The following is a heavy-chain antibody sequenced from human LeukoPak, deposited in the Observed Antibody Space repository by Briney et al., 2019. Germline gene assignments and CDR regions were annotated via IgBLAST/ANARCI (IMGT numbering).Heavy chain of an antibody. D-gene: IGHD3-22*01. Sequence: GRSLRLSCAASGFTFSSYDMTWVRQAPGKGLEWVSAISGSGSGGSTYYADSLKGRFTISRDNAKNSLYLQMNSLRAEDTAVYYCVRVRYDSSGFYSIFDYWGQGTLVTVSS. CDR3: VRVRYDSSGFYSIFDY. CDR2: ISGSGSGGST. CDR1: GFTFSSYD. J-gene: IGHJ4*02. V-gene: IGHV3-23*01.